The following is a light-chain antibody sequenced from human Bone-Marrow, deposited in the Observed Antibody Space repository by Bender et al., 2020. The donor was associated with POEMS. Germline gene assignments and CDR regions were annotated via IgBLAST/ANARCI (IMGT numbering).Light chain of an antibody. V-gene: IGLV2-14*03. J-gene: IGLJ2*01. CDR3: SSYTSSSTVV. Sequence: QSALTQPPSASGSPGQSVTISCTGTSHDIGANNYVSWYQHHPGKGPKLLIYDVTYRPSGVSNRFSGSKSGNRAFLTISGLQAEDETDYYCSSYTSSSTVVFGGGTKLTVL. CDR1: SHDIGANNY. CDR2: DVT.